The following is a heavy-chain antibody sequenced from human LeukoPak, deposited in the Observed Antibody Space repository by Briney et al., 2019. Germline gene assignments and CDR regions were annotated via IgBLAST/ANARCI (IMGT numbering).Heavy chain of an antibody. Sequence: GGSLRLSCAASGXTFSDYYMSWIRQAPGKGLEWISYISSSSRYTNYADSLKGRFTISRDNARNSLYLQMDSLRAEDTAVYYCARDTPGESIVGATRVFDYWGQGTLVTVSS. CDR1: GXTFSDYY. J-gene: IGHJ4*02. D-gene: IGHD1-26*01. V-gene: IGHV3-11*05. CDR3: ARDTPGESIVGATRVFDY. CDR2: ISSSSRYT.